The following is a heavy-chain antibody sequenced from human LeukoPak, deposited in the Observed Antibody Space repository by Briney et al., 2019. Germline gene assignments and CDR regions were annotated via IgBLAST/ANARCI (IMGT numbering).Heavy chain of an antibody. D-gene: IGHD6-19*01. CDR3: ARTLAVAEIDY. CDR2: INPNSGGT. Sequence: ASVKVSCKASGYTFTSYGISWVRQAPGQGLEWMGWINPNSGGTNYAQKFQGRVTMTRDTSISTAYMELSRLRSDDTAVYYCARTLAVAEIDYWGQGTLVTVSS. J-gene: IGHJ4*02. V-gene: IGHV1-2*02. CDR1: GYTFTSYG.